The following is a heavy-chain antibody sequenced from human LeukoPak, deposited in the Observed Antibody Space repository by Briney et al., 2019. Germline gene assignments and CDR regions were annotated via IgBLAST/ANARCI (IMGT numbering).Heavy chain of an antibody. CDR1: GFSMSVYW. CDR3: ARDWGAYYHFLDY. Sequence: GSLRLSCEASGFSMSVYWMSWVRQAPGKGLEWVGNIKQDGSERNYVDSVKGRFTISRDNAKKSLYLQINSLRAEDTAVYYCARDWGAYYHFLDYWGQGTLVTVSS. J-gene: IGHJ4*02. D-gene: IGHD3-22*01. CDR2: IKQDGSER. V-gene: IGHV3-7*01.